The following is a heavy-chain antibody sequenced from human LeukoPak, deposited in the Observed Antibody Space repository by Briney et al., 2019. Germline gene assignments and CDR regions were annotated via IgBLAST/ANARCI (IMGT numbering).Heavy chain of an antibody. J-gene: IGHJ4*02. V-gene: IGHV1-2*02. CDR2: INPNSGGT. CDR1: GGTFSNYA. Sequence: ASVKVSCKASGGTFSNYAISWVRQAPGQGLEWMGWINPNSGGTNYAQKFQGRVTMTRDTSISTAYMELSRLRSDDTAVYYCARDLVDIVATIPDGGYWGQGTLVTVSS. CDR3: ARDLVDIVATIPDGGY. D-gene: IGHD5-12*01.